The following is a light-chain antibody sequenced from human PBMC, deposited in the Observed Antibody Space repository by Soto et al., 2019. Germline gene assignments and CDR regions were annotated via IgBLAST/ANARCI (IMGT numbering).Light chain of an antibody. CDR1: QSIKNY. J-gene: IGKJ5*01. Sequence: DIQMTQSPSSRSASVGDRVTITCRASQSIKNYLNWYQQKPGKAPKLLIYAASRLQSGVPSRFSGSGSGTDFTLTISTLQPEDLASYYCQQSYSTPSITFGQGTRLEIK. V-gene: IGKV1-39*01. CDR3: QQSYSTPSIT. CDR2: AAS.